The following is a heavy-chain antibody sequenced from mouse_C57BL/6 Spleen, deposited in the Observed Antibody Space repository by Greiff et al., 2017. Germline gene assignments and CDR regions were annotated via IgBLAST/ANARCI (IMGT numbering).Heavy chain of an antibody. V-gene: IGHV3-6*01. Sequence: VQLKESGPGLVKPSQSLSLTCSVTGYSITSGYYWNWIRQFPGNKLEWMGYISYDGSNNYNPSLKNRISITRDTSKNQFFLKLNSVTTEDTATYYCARSVGQLRLPFFDYWGQSTTLTVSS. J-gene: IGHJ2*01. D-gene: IGHD3-2*02. CDR1: GYSITSGYY. CDR2: ISYDGSN. CDR3: ARSVGQLRLPFFDY.